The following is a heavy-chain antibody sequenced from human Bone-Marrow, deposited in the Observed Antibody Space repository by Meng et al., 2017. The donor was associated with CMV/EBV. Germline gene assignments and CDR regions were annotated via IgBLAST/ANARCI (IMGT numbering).Heavy chain of an antibody. D-gene: IGHD3-10*01. CDR3: ARERARGAFDI. J-gene: IGHJ3*02. Sequence: ASVKVSCKASGYTFTGHYMHWVRQAPGQGLEWMGWINPNSGGTNYAQKFQGRVTMTRDTSISTAYMELSRLRYDDTAVYYCARERARGAFDIWGQGTMVTVSS. V-gene: IGHV1-2*02. CDR2: INPNSGGT. CDR1: GYTFTGHY.